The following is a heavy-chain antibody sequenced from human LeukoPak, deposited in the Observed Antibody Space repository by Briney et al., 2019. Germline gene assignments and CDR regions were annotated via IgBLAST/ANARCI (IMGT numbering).Heavy chain of an antibody. D-gene: IGHD3-22*01. Sequence: SETLSLTCAVHGGSFSGYYWSWIRQPPGKGLEWIGEINHSGSTNYNPSLKSRVTISVDTSKNQFSLKLSSVTAADTAVYYCARGVLHYYDSSGYYYRAYYYYYMDVWGKGTTVTVSS. CDR2: INHSGST. J-gene: IGHJ6*03. CDR3: ARGVLHYYDSSGYYYRAYYYYYMDV. V-gene: IGHV4-34*01. CDR1: GGSFSGYY.